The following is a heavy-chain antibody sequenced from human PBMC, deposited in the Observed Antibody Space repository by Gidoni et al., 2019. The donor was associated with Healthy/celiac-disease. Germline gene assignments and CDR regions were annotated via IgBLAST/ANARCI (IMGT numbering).Heavy chain of an antibody. D-gene: IGHD1-26*01. CDR1: GGSISSRSYY. Sequence: QLQLQESGPGLVKPSETLSLTCTVSGGSISSRSYYWGWIRQPPGKGLEWVGSIYYSGSTYYNPSLKSRVTISVDTSKNQFSLKLSSVTAADTAVYYCARRPKSYGYGMDVWGQGTTVTVSS. V-gene: IGHV4-39*01. J-gene: IGHJ6*02. CDR2: IYYSGST. CDR3: ARRPKSYGYGMDV.